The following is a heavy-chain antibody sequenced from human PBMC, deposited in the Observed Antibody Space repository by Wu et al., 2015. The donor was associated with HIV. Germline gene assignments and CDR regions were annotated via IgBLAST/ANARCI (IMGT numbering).Heavy chain of an antibody. CDR1: GYTFTNYY. Sequence: QVQLVQSGAEVQKPGASVKISCKASGYTFTNYYIHWVRQAPGQGPEWMGILNPSGGTTIYAQKFQGRVTLIRDTSTSTVYMDLRSLRSEDTAVYYCARMGGYCSGTSCLDNYYYYGMDVWGQGTTVTVSS. CDR3: ARMGGYCSGTSCLDNYYYYGMDV. D-gene: IGHD2-2*01. CDR2: LNPSGGTT. V-gene: IGHV1-46*01. J-gene: IGHJ6*02.